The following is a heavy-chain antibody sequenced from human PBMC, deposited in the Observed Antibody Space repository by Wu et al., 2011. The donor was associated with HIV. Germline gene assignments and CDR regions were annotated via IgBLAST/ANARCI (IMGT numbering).Heavy chain of an antibody. CDR1: GYSFTSYY. CDR2: INPSGGST. J-gene: IGHJ4*02. V-gene: IGHV1-46*01. Sequence: QVQLVQSGAEVKNPGASVKVSCKASGYSFTSYYMHWVRQAPGQGLEWMGIINPSGGSTTYAQKFQGRVTMTRDTSTSIVFMELSSLRSEDTAVYYCAREPPIYGRGGYFDYWGQGPWSPSPQ. D-gene: IGHD3-10*02. CDR3: AREPPIYGRGGYFDY.